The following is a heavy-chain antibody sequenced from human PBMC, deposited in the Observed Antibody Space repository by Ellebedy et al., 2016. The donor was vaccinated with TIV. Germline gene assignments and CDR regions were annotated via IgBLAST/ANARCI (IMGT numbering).Heavy chain of an antibody. D-gene: IGHD3-10*01. CDR3: ARLADLWFGEIFD. Sequence: GGSLRLSCAASGFTFSNYAMSWVRQTPEKRLEWVSAISGNGGSTYSPDSVRGRFTISRDNSKTTLYLQMNSLRAEDTAIYYCARLADLWFGEIFDWGQGTLVTVSS. CDR1: GFTFSNYA. J-gene: IGHJ4*02. CDR2: ISGNGGST. V-gene: IGHV3-23*01.